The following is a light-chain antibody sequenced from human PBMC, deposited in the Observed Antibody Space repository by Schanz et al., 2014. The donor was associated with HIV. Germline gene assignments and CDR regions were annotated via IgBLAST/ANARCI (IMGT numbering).Light chain of an antibody. J-gene: IGLJ1*01. CDR2: DVS. CDR3: NSYTSSSTLYV. CDR1: SDDIGVFNY. V-gene: IGLV2-14*03. Sequence: QSVLTQPASVSGSPGQSITISCSGTSDDIGVFNYVSWYQRHPGKAPKLLIFDVSDRPSGVSNRFSGSESGNTASLTISGLQAEDEADYYCNSYTSSSTLYVFGTGTKLTVL.